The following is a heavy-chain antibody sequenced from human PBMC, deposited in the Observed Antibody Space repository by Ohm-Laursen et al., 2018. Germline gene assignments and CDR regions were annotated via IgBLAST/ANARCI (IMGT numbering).Heavy chain of an antibody. V-gene: IGHV3-33*06. CDR1: GFTFSSNG. J-gene: IGHJ3*02. CDR3: AKGRSGHPRGVGAFDI. Sequence: SLRLSCTASGFTFSSNGMHWVRQAPGKGLEWVAVIWYDGSNKYYADSVKGRFTISRDNSKNTLYLQMNSLRAEDTAVYYCAKGRSGHPRGVGAFDIWGQGTTVTVSS. D-gene: IGHD3-16*01. CDR2: IWYDGSNK.